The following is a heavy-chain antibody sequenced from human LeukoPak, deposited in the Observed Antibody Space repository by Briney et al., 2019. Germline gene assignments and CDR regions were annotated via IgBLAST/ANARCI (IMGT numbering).Heavy chain of an antibody. J-gene: IGHJ5*02. Sequence: SVKVSCKASGGAFSSYAISWVRQAPGQGLEWMGGIIPIFGTANYAQKFQGRVTITADESTSTAYMELSSLRSEDTAVYYCARVVTTAMVSFNWFDPWGQGTLVTVSS. CDR1: GGAFSSYA. D-gene: IGHD5-18*01. V-gene: IGHV1-69*13. CDR3: ARVVTTAMVSFNWFDP. CDR2: IIPIFGTA.